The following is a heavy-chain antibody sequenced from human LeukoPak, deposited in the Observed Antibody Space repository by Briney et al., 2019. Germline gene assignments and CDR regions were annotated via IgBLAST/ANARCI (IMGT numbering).Heavy chain of an antibody. CDR2: IYASGSA. Sequence: SETLSLTCSVSGGSISNYYWNWLRQPAGKGLEWIGRIYASGSANYNPSLKSRVTISMDKSKNHFSLNLKSVTAADTAFYYCARDFYGDDGHHPFDYWGQGIQVTVSS. CDR1: GGSISNYY. D-gene: IGHD2/OR15-2a*01. J-gene: IGHJ4*02. V-gene: IGHV4-4*07. CDR3: ARDFYGDDGHHPFDY.